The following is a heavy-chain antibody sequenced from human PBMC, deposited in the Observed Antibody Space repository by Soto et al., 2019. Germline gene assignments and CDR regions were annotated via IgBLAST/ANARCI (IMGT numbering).Heavy chain of an antibody. J-gene: IGHJ6*02. CDR1: GFTFRSCA. V-gene: IGHV3-23*01. CDR2: IIDSGAST. CDR3: AKGRSYYYYYGVDV. Sequence: PGGSLRLSCAASGFTFRSCAMGWVRQAPGKGLEWVSDIIDSGASTYYADSVKGRFTISRDNSKSTLYLQMNSLGAEDTALYYCAKGRSYYYYYGVDVWGQGTTVTVSS.